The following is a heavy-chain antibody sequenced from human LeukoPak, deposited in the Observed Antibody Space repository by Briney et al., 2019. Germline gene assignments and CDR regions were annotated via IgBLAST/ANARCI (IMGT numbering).Heavy chain of an antibody. Sequence: ASVKVSCKASGYTFTSYGISWVRQAPGQGLEWMGWISAYNGNTNYAQKLQGRVTMTTDTSTSTAYMELRSLRSDDTAVYYCAWSRLAYGGNSPGGYWGQGTLVTVSS. CDR1: GYTFTSYG. V-gene: IGHV1-18*01. CDR3: AWSRLAYGGNSPGGY. CDR2: ISAYNGNT. D-gene: IGHD4-23*01. J-gene: IGHJ4*02.